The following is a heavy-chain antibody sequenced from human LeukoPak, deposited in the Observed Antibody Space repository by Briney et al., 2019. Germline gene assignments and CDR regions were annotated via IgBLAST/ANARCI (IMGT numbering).Heavy chain of an antibody. Sequence: GASVKVSCKASGYTFTSYGISWVRQAPGQGLEWMGWISAYNGNTNYAQKLQGRVTMTTDTSTSTAYMELRSLRSDDTAVYYCARGGGRTNGVWYLYWYFDLWGRGTLVTVSS. CDR3: ARGGGRTNGVWYLYWYFDL. CDR2: ISAYNGNT. CDR1: GYTFTSYG. J-gene: IGHJ2*01. V-gene: IGHV1-18*01. D-gene: IGHD2-8*01.